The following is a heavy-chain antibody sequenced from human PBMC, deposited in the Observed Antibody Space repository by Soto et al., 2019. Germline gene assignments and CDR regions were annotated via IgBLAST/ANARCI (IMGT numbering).Heavy chain of an antibody. Sequence: GESLKISCQASGYSFSSHWIGWVRQKPGQGLEWMGIIFPGDSDSRYSLSFQGQVTISADNSIATGYLQWSSLRASDTATYYCARVNMITFGGLHPAPVAYYFDYWGPGTRVTVSS. CDR1: GYSFSSHW. CDR2: IFPGDSDS. V-gene: IGHV5-51*01. D-gene: IGHD3-16*01. J-gene: IGHJ4*02. CDR3: ARVNMITFGGLHPAPVAYYFDY.